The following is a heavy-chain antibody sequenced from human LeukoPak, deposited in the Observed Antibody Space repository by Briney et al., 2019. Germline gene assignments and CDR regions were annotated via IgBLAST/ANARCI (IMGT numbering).Heavy chain of an antibody. Sequence: SETLSLTCTVSGGSISSYYWSWIRQPPGKGLEWIGYIYYSGSTNYNPSLKSRVTISVDTSKNQFSLKLSSVTAADTAVYYCARQPGIYAFDIWGQGTMVTVSS. J-gene: IGHJ3*02. V-gene: IGHV4-59*08. CDR3: ARQPGIYAFDI. CDR1: GGSISSYY. CDR2: IYYSGST. D-gene: IGHD6-13*01.